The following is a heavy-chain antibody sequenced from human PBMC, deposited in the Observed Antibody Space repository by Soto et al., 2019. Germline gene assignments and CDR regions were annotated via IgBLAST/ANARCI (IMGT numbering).Heavy chain of an antibody. D-gene: IGHD3-3*01. CDR3: AKGTYDFWSGYYLEAPEV. CDR2: ISGSGGST. J-gene: IGHJ6*02. CDR1: GFTFSSYA. V-gene: IGHV3-23*01. Sequence: LRLSCAASGFTFSSYAMSWVRQAPGKGLEWVSAISGSGGSTYYAVSVKGRFTISRDNSKNTLYLQMNSLRAEDTDVYYCAKGTYDFWSGYYLEAPEVWGQGTTVNVSS.